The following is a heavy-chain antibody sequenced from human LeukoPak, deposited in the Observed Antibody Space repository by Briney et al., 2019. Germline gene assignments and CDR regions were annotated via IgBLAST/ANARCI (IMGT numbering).Heavy chain of an antibody. D-gene: IGHD3-10*01. V-gene: IGHV4-59*01. J-gene: IGHJ6*03. CDR1: GGSISSYY. CDR2: ISYPGST. Sequence: SETLSLTCTVSGGSISSYYWSWIRQPPGKGLDWIGYISYPGSTNYNPSLNSRVTISIDTSKNQFSLKLSSVTAADTAVYYCARGVGELLSYYYYYYMDVWGKGTTVTVSS. CDR3: ARGVGELLSYYYYYYMDV.